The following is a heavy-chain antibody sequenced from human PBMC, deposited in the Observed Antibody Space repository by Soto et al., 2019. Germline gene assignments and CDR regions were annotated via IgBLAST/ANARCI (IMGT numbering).Heavy chain of an antibody. CDR1: GFTFSSYG. J-gene: IGHJ3*02. D-gene: IGHD3-10*01. V-gene: IGHV3-30*03. Sequence: GGSLRLSCAASGFTFSSYGMHWVRQAPGKGLEWVAVISYDGGSNKYYADSVKGRFTISRDNSKNTLYLQMNSLRAEDTAVYYCARGQLWFRELLKGDAFDIWGQGTTVTVSS. CDR3: ARGQLWFRELLKGDAFDI. CDR2: ISYDGGSNK.